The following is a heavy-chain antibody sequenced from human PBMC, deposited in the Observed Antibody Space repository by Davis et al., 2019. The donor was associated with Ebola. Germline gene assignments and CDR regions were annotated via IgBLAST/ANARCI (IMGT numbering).Heavy chain of an antibody. Sequence: ASVTVSCKASGYTFTSYAMHWVRQAPGQGLEWMGRINPNSGGTNYVQKFQGRVTMTRDTSISTAYMELSRLRSDDTAVYYCAREGYCSGGSCYHFDYWGQGTLVTVSS. V-gene: IGHV1-2*06. J-gene: IGHJ4*02. CDR3: AREGYCSGGSCYHFDY. CDR2: INPNSGGT. CDR1: GYTFTSYA. D-gene: IGHD2-15*01.